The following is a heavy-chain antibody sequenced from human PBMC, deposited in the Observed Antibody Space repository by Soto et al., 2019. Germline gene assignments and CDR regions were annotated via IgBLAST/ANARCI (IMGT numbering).Heavy chain of an antibody. CDR3: ARGGSEGGLDV. V-gene: IGHV4-59*01. Sequence: QMQLQESGPGVVKPSETLSLTCTVSGASISTYYWTWLRQAPGKGLEWIGYLYYSGNTNYNPSLKSRVTMSVDTSKNHFYLTLTSATAADTAVYFCARGGSEGGLDVWGQGTTVAVSS. CDR2: LYYSGNT. D-gene: IGHD3-10*01. J-gene: IGHJ6*02. CDR1: GASISTYY.